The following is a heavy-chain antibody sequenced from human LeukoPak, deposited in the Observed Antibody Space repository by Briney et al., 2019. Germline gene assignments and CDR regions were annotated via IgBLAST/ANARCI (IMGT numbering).Heavy chain of an antibody. CDR2: ISGSGGST. CDR1: GFTFSSYA. V-gene: IGHV3-23*01. CDR3: AKDFVRYNIQFDY. Sequence: GGSLRLSCAASGFTFSSYAMSWVRQAPGKGLEWVSAISGSGGSTYYADSVKGRFTISRDNSKNTLYLQMDSLRAEDTALYYCAKDFVRYNIQFDYWGQGALVTVSS. J-gene: IGHJ4*02. D-gene: IGHD1-14*01.